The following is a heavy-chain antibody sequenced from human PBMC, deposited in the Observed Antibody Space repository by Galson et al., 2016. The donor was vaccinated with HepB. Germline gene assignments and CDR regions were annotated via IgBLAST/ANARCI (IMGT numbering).Heavy chain of an antibody. J-gene: IGHJ4*02. D-gene: IGHD2-21*01. V-gene: IGHV1-18*01. Sequence: QSGAEVKKPGASVKVSCKASGYSFVGFGLTWVRQAPGQGLEWMGWIRPYNGVTDYAQKFQGRLTMTTDTSTNTAYMELSSLRSDDTAVYYCARRQLLFGYNKDGFDRWGQGTLGTVSA. CDR2: IRPYNGVT. CDR3: ARRQLLFGYNKDGFDR. CDR1: GYSFVGFG.